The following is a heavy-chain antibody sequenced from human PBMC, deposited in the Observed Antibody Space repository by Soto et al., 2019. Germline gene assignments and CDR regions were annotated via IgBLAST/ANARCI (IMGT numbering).Heavy chain of an antibody. CDR1: GFSLTTRGVG. CDR3: AHIVITFGGVVADDAFDV. V-gene: IGHV2-5*02. D-gene: IGHD3-16*02. CDR2: IYWDDDK. Sequence: QITLKESGPTLVKPTETLTLTCTFSGFSLTTRGVGVGWIHQPPGKALEWLAVIYWDDDKRYSPSLKTRLVLTKDTPKNQVVLTMTNMDSVDTATYFCAHIVITFGGVVADDAFDVWGQGTMVTVSS. J-gene: IGHJ3*01.